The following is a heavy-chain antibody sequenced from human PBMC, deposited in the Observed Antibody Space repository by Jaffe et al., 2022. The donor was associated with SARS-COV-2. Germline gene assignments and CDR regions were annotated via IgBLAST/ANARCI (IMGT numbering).Heavy chain of an antibody. Sequence: EVQLLESGGGLVQPGGSLRLSCAASGFTFSSYAMSWVRQAPGKGLEWVSAISGSGGSTYYADSVKGRFTISRDNSKNTLYLQMNSLRAEDTAVYYCAKGPPVRPYGDYVGYWYFDLWGRGTLVTVSS. CDR3: AKGPPVRPYGDYVGYWYFDL. D-gene: IGHD4-17*01. J-gene: IGHJ2*01. CDR1: GFTFSSYA. CDR2: ISGSGGST. V-gene: IGHV3-23*01.